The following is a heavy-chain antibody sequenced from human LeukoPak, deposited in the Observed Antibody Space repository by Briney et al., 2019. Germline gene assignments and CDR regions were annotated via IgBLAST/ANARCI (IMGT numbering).Heavy chain of an antibody. CDR1: GYTFTGYY. Sequence: ASVKVSCTASGYTFTGYYIHWVRQAPGQGLEWMGWINPNSGGTNYAQKFQGRVTMTRDTSISTAYMELSRLRSDDTAVYYCARENNWNDDSHYYYGMDVWGQGTTVTVSS. CDR2: INPNSGGT. CDR3: ARENNWNDDSHYYYGMDV. J-gene: IGHJ6*02. D-gene: IGHD1-1*01. V-gene: IGHV1-2*02.